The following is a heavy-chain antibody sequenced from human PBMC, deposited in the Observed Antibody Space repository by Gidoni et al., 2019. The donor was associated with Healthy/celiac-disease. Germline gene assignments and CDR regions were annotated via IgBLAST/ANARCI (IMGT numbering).Heavy chain of an antibody. D-gene: IGHD3-22*01. Sequence: EVQLLESGGGLVQPGGSLRLSCAASGFPFSSSAMSWVRQAPGKGLEWVSAISGSGGSTYYADSVKGRFTISRDNSKNTLYLKMNSLRAEDTAVYYCAKDWDYYDSSRDGAFDIWGQGTMVTVSS. V-gene: IGHV3-23*01. CDR2: ISGSGGST. CDR1: GFPFSSSA. J-gene: IGHJ3*02. CDR3: AKDWDYYDSSRDGAFDI.